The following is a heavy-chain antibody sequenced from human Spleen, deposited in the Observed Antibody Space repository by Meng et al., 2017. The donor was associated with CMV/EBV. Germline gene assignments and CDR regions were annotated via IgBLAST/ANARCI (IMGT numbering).Heavy chain of an antibody. CDR1: SFSGYY. Sequence: SFSGYYWRWIRQPPGKGLEWIGEINHSGRTNYTPSLKRRVTISVDTSKNQFSLKLSSVTAADTAVYYCARGSYCSSTSCYGGNWFDPWGQGTLVTVSS. CDR2: INHSGRT. J-gene: IGHJ5*02. D-gene: IGHD2-2*01. CDR3: ARGSYCSSTSCYGGNWFDP. V-gene: IGHV4-34*01.